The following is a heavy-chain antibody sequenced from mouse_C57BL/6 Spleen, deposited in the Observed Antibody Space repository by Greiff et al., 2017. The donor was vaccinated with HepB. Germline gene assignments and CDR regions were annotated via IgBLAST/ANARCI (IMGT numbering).Heavy chain of an antibody. CDR2: IDPETGGT. CDR1: GYTFTDYE. D-gene: IGHD1-1*01. J-gene: IGHJ2*01. Sequence: QVQLKQSGAELVRPGASVTLSCKASGYTFTDYEMHWVKQTPVHGLEWIGAIDPETGGTAYNQKFKGKAILTADKSSSTAYMELRSLTSEDSAVYYCTRWSGSSSYFDYWGQGTTLTVSS. CDR3: TRWSGSSSYFDY. V-gene: IGHV1-15*01.